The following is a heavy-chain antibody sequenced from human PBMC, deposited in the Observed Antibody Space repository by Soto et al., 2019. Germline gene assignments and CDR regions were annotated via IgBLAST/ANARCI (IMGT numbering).Heavy chain of an antibody. CDR3: ARGGYCISTSCTGPAMDV. D-gene: IGHD2-2*01. Sequence: PGKSLKISCKGSGYSFTNYWISWVRQMPGKGLEWMGRIDPSDSYTNYSPSFQGHVSISADKSISTAYLQWSSLKASDTAMYYCARGGYCISTSCTGPAMDVWGQGTTVTGSS. J-gene: IGHJ6*02. CDR2: IDPSDSYT. V-gene: IGHV5-10-1*01. CDR1: GYSFTNYW.